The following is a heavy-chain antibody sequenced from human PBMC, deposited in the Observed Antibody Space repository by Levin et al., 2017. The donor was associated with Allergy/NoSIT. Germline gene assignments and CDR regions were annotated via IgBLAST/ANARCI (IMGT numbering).Heavy chain of an antibody. CDR2: IRHDGSAK. D-gene: IGHD3-3*01. V-gene: IGHV3-7*01. CDR3: ARLTDHTSDY. J-gene: IGHJ4*02. Sequence: GGSLRLSCAVSGFTFSDYWMTWVRQAPGKGLEWVANIRHDGSAKDSVDSVKGRFTISRDNAKSSLFLQMNNLRVEDTALYYCARLTDHTSDYWGQGTLVTVSS. CDR1: GFTFSDYW.